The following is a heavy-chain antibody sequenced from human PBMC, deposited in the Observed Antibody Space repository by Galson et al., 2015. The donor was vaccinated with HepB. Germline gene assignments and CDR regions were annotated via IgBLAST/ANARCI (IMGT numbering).Heavy chain of an antibody. CDR3: ARVADVDYGDHSHFDS. Sequence: SLRLSCAASGFTFSWYGMHWVRQAPGKGLEWISYISSSYTYTNYADSVKGRFTISRDNAKNSLYLQMNSLRAEDTAVYYCARVADVDYGDHSHFDSWGQGTLVTVSS. D-gene: IGHD4-17*01. CDR2: ISSSYTYT. CDR1: GFTFSWYG. V-gene: IGHV3-21*05. J-gene: IGHJ4*02.